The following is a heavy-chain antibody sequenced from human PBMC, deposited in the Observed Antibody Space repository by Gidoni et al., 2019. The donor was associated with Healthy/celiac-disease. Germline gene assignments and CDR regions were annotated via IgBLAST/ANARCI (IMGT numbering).Heavy chain of an antibody. Sequence: QVQLVQSGAEVKKPGASVKVSCKASGYTFTSYYMHWVRQAPGQGREWMGKIHPSGGRKSYAQKFQGRVTMTRDTSTSTVYMELSSLRSEDTAVYYCAREKLVRGMDVWGQGTTVTVSS. CDR3: AREKLVRGMDV. D-gene: IGHD2-21*01. V-gene: IGHV1-46*01. CDR1: GYTFTSYY. CDR2: IHPSGGRK. J-gene: IGHJ6*02.